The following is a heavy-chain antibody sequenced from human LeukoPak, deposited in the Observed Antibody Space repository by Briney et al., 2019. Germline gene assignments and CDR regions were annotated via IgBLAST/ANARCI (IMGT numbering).Heavy chain of an antibody. CDR3: AREREAGYSNAPAYYFDY. V-gene: IGHV1-2*02. CDR2: INPNSGDT. D-gene: IGHD6-13*01. J-gene: IGHJ4*02. CDR1: GYTFSDYY. Sequence: ASVKVSCKTSGYTFSDYYIHWIRQAPGQGLEWVGWINPNSGDTDYAQKFQGRVTVTRDTSISTAYMELGRLRSDDTAVYYRAREREAGYSNAPAYYFDYWGQGTLVTVSS.